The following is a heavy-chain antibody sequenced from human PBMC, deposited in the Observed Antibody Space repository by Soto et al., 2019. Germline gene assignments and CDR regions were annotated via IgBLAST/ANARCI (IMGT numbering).Heavy chain of an antibody. CDR3: ARVRSSGWYGYYFDY. J-gene: IGHJ4*02. V-gene: IGHV4-59*01. CDR1: GGSISSYY. Sequence: SETLSLTCTVSGGSISSYYWSWIRQPPGKGLEWIGYIYYSGSTNYNPSLKSRVTISVDTSKNQFSLKLSSVTAADTAVYYCARVRSSGWYGYYFDYWGQGTLVTVSS. CDR2: IYYSGST. D-gene: IGHD6-19*01.